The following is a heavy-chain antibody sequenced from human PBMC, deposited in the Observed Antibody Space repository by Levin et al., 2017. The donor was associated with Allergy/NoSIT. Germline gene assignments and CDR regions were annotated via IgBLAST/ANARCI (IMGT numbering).Heavy chain of an antibody. J-gene: IGHJ4*02. Sequence: GGSLRLSCAASEFTFSYFTMHWVRQAPGKGLEWVAVISNDGSSESYADSVKGRFTISRDNSKNTLYLQMSSLKTDDTAVYYCAKTRSIYGDYGSIDYWDQGTLVTVSS. V-gene: IGHV3-30*15. CDR1: EFTFSYFT. CDR2: ISNDGSSE. CDR3: AKTRSIYGDYGSIDY. D-gene: IGHD4-17*01.